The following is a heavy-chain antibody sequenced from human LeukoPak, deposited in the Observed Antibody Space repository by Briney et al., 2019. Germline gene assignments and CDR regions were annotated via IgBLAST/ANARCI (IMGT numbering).Heavy chain of an antibody. V-gene: IGHV5-10-1*01. CDR2: IDPSDSYT. CDR1: GYFFSNHW. CDR3: ARRWCSGTYYCYFDY. J-gene: IGHJ4*02. D-gene: IGHD1-26*01. Sequence: GESLKISCKASGYFFSNHWITWVRQMPGKGLEWTGRIDPSDSYTNYSPSFQGHVTISTDKSITTAYLQWSSLKASDTAMYYCARRWCSGTYYCYFDYWGQGTLVTVSS.